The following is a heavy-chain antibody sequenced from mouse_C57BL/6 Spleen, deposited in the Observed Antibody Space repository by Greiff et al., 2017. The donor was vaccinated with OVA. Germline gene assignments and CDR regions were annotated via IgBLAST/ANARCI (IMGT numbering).Heavy chain of an antibody. CDR2: ISNGGGST. V-gene: IGHV5-12*01. J-gene: IGHJ4*01. CDR1: GFTFSDYY. D-gene: IGHD1-1*01. CDR3: ASPLYGSSPYAMDY. Sequence: EVHLVESGGGLVQPGGSLKLSCAASGFTFSDYYMYWVRQTPEKRLEWVAYISNGGGSTYYPDTVKGRFTISRDNAKNTLYLQMSRLKSEDTAMYYCASPLYGSSPYAMDYWGQGTSVTVSS.